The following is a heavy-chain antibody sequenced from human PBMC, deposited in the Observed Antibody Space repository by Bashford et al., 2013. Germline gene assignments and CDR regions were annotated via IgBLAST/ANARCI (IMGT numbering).Heavy chain of an antibody. D-gene: IGHD6-13*01. Sequence: ASVKVSCKASGYTFTSYGISWVRQAPGQGLEWMGWISAYNGNTNYAQKLQGRVTMTTDTSTSTAYMELRSLRSDDTAVYYCARDLGPGISSWYWFDPWGQGTLVTVSS. CDR1: GYTFTSYG. CDR2: ISAYNGNT. CDR3: ARDLGPGISSWYWFDP. J-gene: IGHJ5*02. V-gene: IGHV1-18*01.